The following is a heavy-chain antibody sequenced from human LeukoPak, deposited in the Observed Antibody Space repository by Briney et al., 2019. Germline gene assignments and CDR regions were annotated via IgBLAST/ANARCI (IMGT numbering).Heavy chain of an antibody. J-gene: IGHJ4*02. Sequence: GGSLSLSCVASGFSFTDAWMSWVRQAPGKGLEWVGRTKSKTEGGSRDYAAPVKGRFTISRDDSNNILYLQMNSLKSDDTAMYYCTTDYTSGNPYWGQGTLVTVSS. CDR3: TTDYTSGNPY. CDR2: TKSKTEGGSR. D-gene: IGHD3-10*01. CDR1: GFSFTDAW. V-gene: IGHV3-15*01.